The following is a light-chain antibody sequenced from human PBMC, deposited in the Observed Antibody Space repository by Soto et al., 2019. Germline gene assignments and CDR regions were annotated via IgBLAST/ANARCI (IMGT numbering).Light chain of an antibody. CDR3: QVWEGASDRPV. CDR2: YDS. J-gene: IGLJ2*01. V-gene: IGLV3-21*01. Sequence: SYVLTQPPSVSVAPGETARITCGGNDIGSKSVHWYQQRPGQAPVVVISYDSARPSGIPERFSGSNSGSSATLTISGVEAGDEADYFYQVWEGASDRPVFGGGTKLTVL. CDR1: DIGSKS.